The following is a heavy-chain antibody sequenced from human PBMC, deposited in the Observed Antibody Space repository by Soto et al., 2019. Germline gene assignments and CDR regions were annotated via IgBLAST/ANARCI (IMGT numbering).Heavy chain of an antibody. Sequence: SQTLSLTFAISGDSVSSNSSAWNCIRQSPSRGLEWLGRTYYRSKWYNDYAVSVKSRITINPDTSKNQFSLQLNSVTPEDTAVYYCAREVRYYDSSSYYYNWFDPWGQGTLVTVSS. CDR2: TYYRSKWYN. CDR1: GDSVSSNSSA. CDR3: AREVRYYDSSSYYYNWFDP. D-gene: IGHD3-22*01. V-gene: IGHV6-1*01. J-gene: IGHJ5*02.